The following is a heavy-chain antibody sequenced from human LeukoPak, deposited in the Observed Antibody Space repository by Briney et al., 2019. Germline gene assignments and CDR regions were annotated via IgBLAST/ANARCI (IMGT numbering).Heavy chain of an antibody. Sequence: GGSLRLSCAASGFTFSGYEMNWVRQAPGKGLEWVSYISSSGSTIYYADSVKGRFTISRDNAKNSLYLQMNSLRAEDTAVYYCATGESSFDPWGQGTLVTVSS. CDR2: ISSSGSTI. CDR3: ATGESSFDP. CDR1: GFTFSGYE. V-gene: IGHV3-48*03. J-gene: IGHJ5*02.